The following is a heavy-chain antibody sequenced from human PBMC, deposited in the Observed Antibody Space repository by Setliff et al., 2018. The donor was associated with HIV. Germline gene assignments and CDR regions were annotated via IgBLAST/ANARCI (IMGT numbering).Heavy chain of an antibody. CDR3: ARTLYGGNRLDFDF. Sequence: GASVKVSCKASGYTFSSYDINWVRQARGQRPEWIGWIVVGSGNTNYAQKFQGRVTITRDMSTSTAYMELSSLRSEDTAVYYCARTLYGGNRLDFDFWGQGTLVTVSS. J-gene: IGHJ4*02. V-gene: IGHV1-58*02. CDR2: IVVGSGNT. CDR1: GYTFSSYD. D-gene: IGHD2-15*01.